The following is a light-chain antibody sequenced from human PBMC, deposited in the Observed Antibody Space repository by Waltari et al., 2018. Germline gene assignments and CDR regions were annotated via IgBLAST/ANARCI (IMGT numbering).Light chain of an antibody. Sequence: QSALTQPASVSGSPGQSITISCTGASDDFSQYVCWYQHHPGKAPKLMLYDVSNRPSGVSSRFSGSRSGTTASLTISGLQAEDEADYYCTVKRGSNTVVFGGGTKLTVL. CDR3: TVKRGSNTVV. CDR2: DVS. CDR1: SDDFSQY. V-gene: IGLV2-14*03. J-gene: IGLJ2*01.